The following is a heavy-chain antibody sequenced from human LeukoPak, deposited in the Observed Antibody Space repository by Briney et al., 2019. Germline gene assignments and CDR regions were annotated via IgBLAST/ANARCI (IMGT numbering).Heavy chain of an antibody. V-gene: IGHV4-59*01. CDR1: GDSITSYY. Sequence: SETLSLTCTVSGDSITSYYWNWVRQSPEKGLEWIGYIHHTGKNYYNPSLKSRITMSVDTSKSQFFLKLSFVTAADTAVYYCAKWHERLLAFDSWGQGTLVTVSS. J-gene: IGHJ4*02. CDR2: IHHTGKN. CDR3: AKWHERLLAFDS. D-gene: IGHD1-1*01.